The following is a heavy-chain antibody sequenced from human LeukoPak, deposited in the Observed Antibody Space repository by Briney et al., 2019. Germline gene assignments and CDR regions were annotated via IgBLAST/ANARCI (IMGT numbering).Heavy chain of an antibody. CDR2: IYHSGST. J-gene: IGHJ5*02. CDR3: ARVLAGNWFDP. Sequence: SETLSLTCTVSGYSISSGYYWGWIRQPPGKGLEWIGSIYHSGSTYHNPSLKSRVTISVDTSKNQFSLKLSSVTAADTAVYYCARVLAGNWFDPWGQGTLVTVSS. D-gene: IGHD3-3*02. V-gene: IGHV4-38-2*02. CDR1: GYSISSGYY.